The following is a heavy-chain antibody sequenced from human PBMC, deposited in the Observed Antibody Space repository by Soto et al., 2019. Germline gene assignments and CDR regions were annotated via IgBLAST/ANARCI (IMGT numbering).Heavy chain of an antibody. D-gene: IGHD2-21*02. CDR3: ARSPPSAMVVTPDNYYYYGMDV. CDR1: GGTFSSYG. Sequence: QVQLVQSGAEVKKPGSSVKVSCKASGGTFSSYGVSWVRQAPGQGLEWMGGIIPIFGRANYAQKFQGRVTITADEPPSTAYLELSSMRSEDTAVFYCARSPPSAMVVTPDNYYYYGMDVWGQGTTVTVS. J-gene: IGHJ6*02. CDR2: IIPIFGRA. V-gene: IGHV1-69*01.